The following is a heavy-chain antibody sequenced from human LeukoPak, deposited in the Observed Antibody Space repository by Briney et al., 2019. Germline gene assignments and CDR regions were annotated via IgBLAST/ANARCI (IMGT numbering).Heavy chain of an antibody. D-gene: IGHD1-26*01. Sequence: SETLSLTCTVSGGSISSYYWSWIRQPPGKGLEWIGYISYSGSTNYNPSLKSRVTISVDTSKNQFSLKLSSVTAADTAVYYCARDSPETEEGAFDYWGQGTLVTVSS. V-gene: IGHV4-59*01. CDR3: ARDSPETEEGAFDY. J-gene: IGHJ4*02. CDR2: ISYSGST. CDR1: GGSISSYY.